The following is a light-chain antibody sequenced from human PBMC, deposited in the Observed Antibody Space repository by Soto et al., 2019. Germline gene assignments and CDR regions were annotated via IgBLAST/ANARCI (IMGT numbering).Light chain of an antibody. CDR3: EQYHNWPYT. Sequence: IVMTQSPATLSVSPGERATLSCRASQSVTSNLAWYQQKPGQAPRLLIYAASTRATGIPARFSGRGSGTEFTLTISSLQSEDFAVYYCEQYHNWPYTFGQGTKLDIQ. V-gene: IGKV3-15*01. CDR1: QSVTSN. CDR2: AAS. J-gene: IGKJ2*01.